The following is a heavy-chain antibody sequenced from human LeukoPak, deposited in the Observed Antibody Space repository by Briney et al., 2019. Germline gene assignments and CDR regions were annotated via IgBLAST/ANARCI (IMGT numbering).Heavy chain of an antibody. V-gene: IGHV4-4*07. CDR2: IYTGGTT. Sequence: PSETLSLTCIVSGGSISSYYXXXXXQPXXXXXXWIGRIYTGGTTNYNPSXKXXVTMXVXTSKNQFSLNLSSVTAADTAVYYCARDSSGDRAFDIWGQGTMVTVSS. D-gene: IGHD3-10*01. J-gene: IGHJ3*02. CDR3: ARDSSGDRAFDI. CDR1: GGSISSYY.